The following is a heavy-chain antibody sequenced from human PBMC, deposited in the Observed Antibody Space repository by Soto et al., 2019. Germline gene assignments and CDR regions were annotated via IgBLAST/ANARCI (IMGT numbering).Heavy chain of an antibody. CDR1: GFTFSSYA. J-gene: IGHJ4*02. CDR3: ARVGLGYCISTSCYPRDYFDY. CDR2: ISYDGSNK. D-gene: IGHD2-2*01. V-gene: IGHV3-30-3*01. Sequence: GGSLRLSCAASGFTFSSYAMHWVRQAPGKGLEWVAVISYDGSNKYYADSVKGRFTISRDNSKNTLYLQMNSLRAEDTAVYYCARVGLGYCISTSCYPRDYFDYWGQGTLVTVSS.